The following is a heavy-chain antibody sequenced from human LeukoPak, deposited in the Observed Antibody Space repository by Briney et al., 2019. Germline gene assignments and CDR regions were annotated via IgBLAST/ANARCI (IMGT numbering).Heavy chain of an antibody. CDR1: GYSFTSYW. CDR3: ACSYYYGSGSHDAFDI. D-gene: IGHD3-10*01. V-gene: IGHV5-51*01. CDR2: ICPGDSDT. J-gene: IGHJ3*02. Sequence: GESLKISCKGSGYSFTSYWIGWVRQMPGKGLEWMGIICPGDSDTRYSPSFQGQVTISADKSISTAYLQWSSLKASDTAMYYCACSYYYGSGSHDAFDIWGQGTMVTVSS.